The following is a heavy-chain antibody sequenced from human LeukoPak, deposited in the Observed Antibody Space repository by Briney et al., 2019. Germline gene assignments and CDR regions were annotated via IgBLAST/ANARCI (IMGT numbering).Heavy chain of an antibody. V-gene: IGHV4-4*08. D-gene: IGHD3-22*01. CDR2: IYTSGST. CDR3: ARGSSGYWYG. J-gene: IGHJ4*02. CDR1: GGSISSYY. Sequence: PSETLSLTCTVSGGSISSYYWSWIRQPPGKGLEWIGYIYTSGSTNYNPSLKSRVTISVDTSKNQFSLKLSSVTAADTAVYYCARGSSGYWYGWGQGTLVTVSS.